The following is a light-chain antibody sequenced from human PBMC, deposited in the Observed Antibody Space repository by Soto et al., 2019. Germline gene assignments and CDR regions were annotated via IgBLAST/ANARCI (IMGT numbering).Light chain of an antibody. J-gene: IGKJ1*01. Sequence: EIVLTQSPVTLSLSPGERATLSCRASRSFASSYLGWYQQKPGQAPRLLIYAASTRATGIPDRFSGSGSATDFTLTISRLEPEDSAVYYCQQYGSSPWTFGQGTKVDIK. CDR2: AAS. CDR1: RSFASSY. CDR3: QQYGSSPWT. V-gene: IGKV3-20*01.